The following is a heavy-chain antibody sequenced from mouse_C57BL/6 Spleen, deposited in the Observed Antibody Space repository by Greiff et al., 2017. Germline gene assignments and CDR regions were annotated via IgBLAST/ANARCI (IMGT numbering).Heavy chain of an antibody. Sequence: EVQLQQSGPELVKPGASVKISCKASGYTFTDYYMNWVKQSHGKSLEWIGDINPNNGGTSYNQKFKGKATLTVDKSSSTAYMELRSLTSEDSAVYYCARRYYYGSSYVGYFDYWGQGTILTVSS. CDR2: INPNNGGT. V-gene: IGHV1-26*01. J-gene: IGHJ2*01. CDR1: GYTFTDYY. CDR3: ARRYYYGSSYVGYFDY. D-gene: IGHD1-1*01.